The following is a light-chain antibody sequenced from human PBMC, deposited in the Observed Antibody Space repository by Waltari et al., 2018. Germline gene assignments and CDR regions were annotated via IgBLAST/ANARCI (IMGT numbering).Light chain of an antibody. CDR2: YDN. CDR3: QVWDSGDDHVV. Sequence: SYALTQPPSVSVAPGKTARITCGGNSIGSRSVHWYQQMPGQAPVLVIHYDNDRPSGIPERSSGSKAGNTATLTISRVEAGDEADYYCQVWDSGDDHVVFGGGTKLTVL. CDR1: SIGSRS. V-gene: IGLV3-21*04. J-gene: IGLJ2*01.